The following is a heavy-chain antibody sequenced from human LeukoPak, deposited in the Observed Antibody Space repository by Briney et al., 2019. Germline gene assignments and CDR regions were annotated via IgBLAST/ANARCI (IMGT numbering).Heavy chain of an antibody. CDR2: ISYDGSNK. V-gene: IGHV3-30*18. J-gene: IGHJ4*02. Sequence: GGSLRLSCAASGFTFSSYGMHWVRQAPGKGLEWVAVISYDGSNKYYADSVKGRFTISRDNSKNTLYLQMNSLRAEDTAVYYCAKDRSGYCRDPHYWGQGTLVTVSS. D-gene: IGHD3-22*01. CDR1: GFTFSSYG. CDR3: AKDRSGYCRDPHY.